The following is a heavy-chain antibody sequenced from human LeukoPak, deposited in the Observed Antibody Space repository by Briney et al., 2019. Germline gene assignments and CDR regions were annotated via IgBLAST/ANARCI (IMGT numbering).Heavy chain of an antibody. Sequence: SETLSLTCTVSGGSISSYYWSWIRQPPGKGLEWIGYIYYSGSTNYNPSLKSRVTTSVDTSKNQFSLKLNSVTAADTAVYYCARAEWHSSGWYGRLRDWFDPWGQGTLVTVSS. CDR1: GGSISSYY. J-gene: IGHJ5*02. CDR2: IYYSGST. D-gene: IGHD6-19*01. V-gene: IGHV4-59*12. CDR3: ARAEWHSSGWYGRLRDWFDP.